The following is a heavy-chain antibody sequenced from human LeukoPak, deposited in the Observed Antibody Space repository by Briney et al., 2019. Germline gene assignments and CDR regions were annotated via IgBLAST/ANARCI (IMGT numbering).Heavy chain of an antibody. CDR2: ISGSGGST. D-gene: IGHD2-15*01. V-gene: IGHV3-23*01. J-gene: IGHJ4*02. CDR3: AYCSGGSTRSPIDY. Sequence: GGSLRLSCAASGFTFSSYATSWVRQAPGKGLEWVSAISGSGGSTYYADSVKGRFTISRDNSKNTLYLQMNSLRAEDTAVYYCAYCSGGSTRSPIDYWGQGTLVTVSS. CDR1: GFTFSSYA.